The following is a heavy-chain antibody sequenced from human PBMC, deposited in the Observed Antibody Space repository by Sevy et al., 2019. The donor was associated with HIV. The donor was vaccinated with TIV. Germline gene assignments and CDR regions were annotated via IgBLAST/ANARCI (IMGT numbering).Heavy chain of an antibody. CDR2: ISGSGGST. J-gene: IGHJ3*01. Sequence: GGSLRLSCAASGFTFRFYTMSWARQAPGRGLEWVSAISGSGGSTFYADSVRGRFTISRDNSETVFLQMDSLRVEDTAVYYCAKDDKSENFVSNGMDDFDLWGPGTMVTVSS. CDR3: AKDDKSENFVSNGMDDFDL. V-gene: IGHV3-23*01. CDR1: GFTFRFYT. D-gene: IGHD1-26*01.